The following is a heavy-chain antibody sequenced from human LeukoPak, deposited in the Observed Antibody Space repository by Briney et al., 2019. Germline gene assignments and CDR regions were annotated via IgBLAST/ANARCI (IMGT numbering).Heavy chain of an antibody. V-gene: IGHV4-30-2*01. CDR3: VGDIGGGWP. D-gene: IGHD1-26*01. CDR2: IYHTGGT. J-gene: IGHJ5*02. Sequence: SETLSLTCVVSGASISSGGYSWSWIRQPPGKGLEWIGCIYHTGGTQYNPSLKSRVTMSVDTSKNQFTLNLNSVTAADTAVYYCVGDIGGGWPWGKETLVTVSS. CDR1: GASISSGGYS.